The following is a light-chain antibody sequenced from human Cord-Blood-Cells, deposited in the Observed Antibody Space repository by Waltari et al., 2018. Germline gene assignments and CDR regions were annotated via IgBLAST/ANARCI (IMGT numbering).Light chain of an antibody. CDR2: SNN. Sequence: QSVLTQPPSASGTPGQRVTISCSGSSSNIGSNTVNWYQQLPGTAPKLLTYSNNQRPSRVPDRCSGSKSGTSASLAISGLQSEDEADYYCAAWDDSLNGPGFGGGTKLTIL. J-gene: IGLJ3*02. CDR1: SSNIGSNT. V-gene: IGLV1-44*01. CDR3: AAWDDSLNGPG.